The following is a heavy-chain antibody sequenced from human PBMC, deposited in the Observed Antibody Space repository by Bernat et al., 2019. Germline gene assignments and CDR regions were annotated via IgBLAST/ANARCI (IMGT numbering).Heavy chain of an antibody. CDR1: GFTFSSYG. CDR2: IWYDGSNK. Sequence: QVQLVESGGGVVQPGRSLRLSCAASGFTFSSYGMHWVRQAPGKGLEWVAVIWYDGSNKSYADSVKGRFTISRDNSKNTLYLQMNSLRAEDTAVYYCARDGLTVVTPTIYSTGAFDIWGQGTMVTVSS. CDR3: ARDGLTVVTPTIYSTGAFDI. J-gene: IGHJ3*02. D-gene: IGHD4-23*01. V-gene: IGHV3-33*01.